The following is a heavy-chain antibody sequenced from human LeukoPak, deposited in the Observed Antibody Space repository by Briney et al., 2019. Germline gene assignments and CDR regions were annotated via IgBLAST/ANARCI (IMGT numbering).Heavy chain of an antibody. CDR3: ARLYYDILTGYPGYFDY. CDR1: GGSISSYY. J-gene: IGHJ4*02. Sequence: KPSETLSLTCTVSGGSISSYYWSWIRRPAGKGLEWIGRIYTSGSTNYNPSLKSRVTMSVDTSKNQFSLKLSSVTAADTAVYYCARLYYDILTGYPGYFDYWGQGTLVTVSS. V-gene: IGHV4-4*07. D-gene: IGHD3-9*01. CDR2: IYTSGST.